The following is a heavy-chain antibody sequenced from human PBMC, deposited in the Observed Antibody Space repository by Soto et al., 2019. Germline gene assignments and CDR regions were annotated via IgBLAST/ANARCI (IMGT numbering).Heavy chain of an antibody. CDR2: LYNTGRT. V-gene: IGHV4-59*11. Sequence: QVQLQESGPGLVKPSETLSLTCIVSGASISSHHWSWIRQPPGQGLQWIGYLYNTGRTDYNPSLRRRVTISGDTSKYQVSLRLTSVTAAATAVYYCARAIDGTGPDYWGQGTLVTVSS. CDR3: ARAIDGTGPDY. J-gene: IGHJ4*02. CDR1: GASISSHH.